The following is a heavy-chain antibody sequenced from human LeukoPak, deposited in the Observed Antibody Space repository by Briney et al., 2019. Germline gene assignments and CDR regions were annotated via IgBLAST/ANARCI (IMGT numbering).Heavy chain of an antibody. Sequence: ASVKVSCKASGYTFTGYYMHWVRQAPGQGLEWMGWINPNSGGTNYAQKFQGRATMTRDTSISTAYMELSRLRSDDTAVYYCARSPPREGGSYGIDYWGQGTLVTVSS. CDR2: INPNSGGT. CDR3: ARSPPREGGSYGIDY. D-gene: IGHD1-26*01. V-gene: IGHV1-2*02. CDR1: GYTFTGYY. J-gene: IGHJ4*02.